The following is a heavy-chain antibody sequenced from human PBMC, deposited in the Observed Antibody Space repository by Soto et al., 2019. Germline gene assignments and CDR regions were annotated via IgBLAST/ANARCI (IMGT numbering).Heavy chain of an antibody. J-gene: IGHJ2*01. CDR3: ARVKDVVVAATLDYWYFDL. CDR1: GFTFSSYA. Sequence: QVQLVESGGGVVQPGRSLRLSCAASGFTFSSYAMHWVRQAPGKGLEWVAVISYDGSNKYYADSVKGRFTISRDNSKNXLXRQMNSLRAEDTAVYYCARVKDVVVAATLDYWYFDLWGRGTLVTVSS. CDR2: ISYDGSNK. V-gene: IGHV3-30-3*01. D-gene: IGHD2-15*01.